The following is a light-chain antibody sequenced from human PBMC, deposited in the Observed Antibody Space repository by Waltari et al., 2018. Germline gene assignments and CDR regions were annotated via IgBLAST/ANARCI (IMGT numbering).Light chain of an antibody. V-gene: IGLV3-21*04. CDR3: QVWDSSSDHVV. Sequence: SYVLTQPPPASVAPGKQARITCGGNNIGDKRVHWYQQKPGQAPDLVIYDDSDRPSEIPERFSGSNSGNTATLTSSRVEAGDEADYYCQVWDSSSDHVVFGGGTKLTVL. J-gene: IGLJ2*01. CDR2: DDS. CDR1: NIGDKR.